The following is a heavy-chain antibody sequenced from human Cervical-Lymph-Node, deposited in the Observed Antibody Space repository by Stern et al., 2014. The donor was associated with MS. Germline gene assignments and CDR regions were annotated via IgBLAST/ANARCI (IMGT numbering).Heavy chain of an antibody. CDR2: IIPIFGST. D-gene: IGHD2-21*02. CDR1: GGTFSDYA. J-gene: IGHJ5*01. CDR3: ARGAYCGGDCYWGWFDS. Sequence: VQLVQSGAEVTKPGSSVKVSCKASGGTFSDYAISWVRLARGQGLEWMGGIIPIFGSTDYAQNFQGRVTITADESTTTAYMDLSSLRSEDTAVYYCARGAYCGGDCYWGWFDSWGQGTLVTVSS. V-gene: IGHV1-69*01.